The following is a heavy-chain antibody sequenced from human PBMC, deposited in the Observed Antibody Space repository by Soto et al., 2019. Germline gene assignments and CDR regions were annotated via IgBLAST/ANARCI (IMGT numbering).Heavy chain of an antibody. J-gene: IGHJ5*02. CDR3: ARQNIPADWFDP. Sequence: SETLSLTCTVSGGSISSYYWSWIRQPPGKGLEWIGYIYYSGSTNYNPSLKSRVTISVDTSKNQFSLKLSSVTAADTAVYYCARQNIPADWFDPWGQGTLVTVSS. V-gene: IGHV4-59*08. CDR2: IYYSGST. CDR1: GGSISSYY.